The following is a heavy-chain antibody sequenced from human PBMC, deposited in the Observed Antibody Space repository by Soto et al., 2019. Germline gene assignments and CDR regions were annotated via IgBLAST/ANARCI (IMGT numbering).Heavy chain of an antibody. J-gene: IGHJ4*02. CDR3: AKDGGPYYDFWSGSPYFVDY. Sequence: PGGSLRLSCAASGFTFSSYGMHWVRQAPGKGLEWVAVISYDGSNKYYADSVKGRFTISRDNSKNTLYLQMNSLRAEDTAVYYCAKDGGPYYDFWSGSPYFVDYWGQGTLVTVSS. CDR1: GFTFSSYG. CDR2: ISYDGSNK. D-gene: IGHD3-3*01. V-gene: IGHV3-30*18.